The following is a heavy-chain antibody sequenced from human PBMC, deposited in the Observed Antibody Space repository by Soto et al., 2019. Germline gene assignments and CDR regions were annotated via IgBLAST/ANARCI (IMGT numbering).Heavy chain of an antibody. CDR3: AKRGGVVGGSEHPFFEY. CDR2: ISYDGKNK. J-gene: IGHJ4*02. V-gene: IGHV3-30*18. Sequence: GSLRLSCAASGFTFSSYGMHWVRQAPGKGLEWVVVISYDGKNKYYADSVKGRFTIYRDNPKNTLYLEMNSLRPEDTAFYYCAKRGGVVGGSEHPFFEYWGQGTLVTVSS. CDR1: GFTFSSYG. D-gene: IGHD2-15*01.